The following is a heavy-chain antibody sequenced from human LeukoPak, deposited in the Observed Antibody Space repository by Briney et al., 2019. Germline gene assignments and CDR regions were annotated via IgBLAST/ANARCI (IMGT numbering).Heavy chain of an antibody. CDR2: INPNSGGT. V-gene: IGHV1-2*02. J-gene: IGHJ6*03. Sequence: GASVKVSCKASGYTFTGYYMHWVRQAPGQGLEWMGWINPNSGGTNYAQKFQGRVTMTRDTSISTAYMELSRLRSDDTAVYYCARTHSSTVVRYFDWLSLYMDVWGKGTTVTISS. D-gene: IGHD3-9*01. CDR1: GYTFTGYY. CDR3: ARTHSSTVVRYFDWLSLYMDV.